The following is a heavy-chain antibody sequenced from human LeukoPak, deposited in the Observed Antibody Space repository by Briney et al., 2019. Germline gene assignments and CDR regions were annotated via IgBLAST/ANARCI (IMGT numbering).Heavy chain of an antibody. CDR1: GYTFTGYY. Sequence: ASVKVSCKASGYTFTGYYMHWVRQAPGQGLEWMGWISAYNGNTNYAQKLQGRVTTTTDTSTSTAYMELRSLRSDDTAVYYCARELDRSLVVGFLEWLGPDYWGQGTLVTVSS. CDR3: ARELDRSLVVGFLEWLGPDY. J-gene: IGHJ4*02. D-gene: IGHD3-3*01. CDR2: ISAYNGNT. V-gene: IGHV1-18*04.